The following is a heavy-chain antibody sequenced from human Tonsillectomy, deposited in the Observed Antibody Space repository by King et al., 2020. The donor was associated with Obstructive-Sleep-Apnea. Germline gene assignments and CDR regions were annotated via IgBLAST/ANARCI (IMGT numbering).Heavy chain of an antibody. CDR1: GFTISSYA. J-gene: IGHJ4*02. D-gene: IGHD6-19*01. V-gene: IGHV3-23*04. CDR2: ISGDGKST. CDR3: AKDRSGWTPFDY. Sequence: VQLVESGGGLVQPGGSLRLSCAASGFTISSYAMRWVRQAPGKGLEWVSTISGDGKSTYYVDSTKGRLTNSRDNSKNTLYLQMNSLRAEDTAVYYCAKDRSGWTPFDYWGQGTLVTVSS.